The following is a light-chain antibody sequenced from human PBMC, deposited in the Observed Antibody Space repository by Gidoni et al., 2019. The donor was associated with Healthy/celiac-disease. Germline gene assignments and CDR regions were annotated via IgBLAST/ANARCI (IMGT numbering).Light chain of an antibody. Sequence: QSVLTQPPSASGTPGQRVTISCSGSSSNIGSNYVYWYQQLPGTAPKLLIYRNNQRPSGVPDRFSGSKSGTSASLAISGLRSEDEADYYCAASDDSLSGPVFGGWTKLTVL. V-gene: IGLV1-47*01. CDR3: AASDDSLSGPV. CDR2: RNN. CDR1: SSNIGSNY. J-gene: IGLJ3*02.